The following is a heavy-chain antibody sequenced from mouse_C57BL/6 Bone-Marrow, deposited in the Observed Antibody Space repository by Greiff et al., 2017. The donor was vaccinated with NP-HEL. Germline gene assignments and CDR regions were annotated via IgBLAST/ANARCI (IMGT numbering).Heavy chain of an antibody. CDR3: ARWGYYGSRGAMDY. V-gene: IGHV1-81*01. J-gene: IGHJ4*01. CDR2: IYPRSGKT. D-gene: IGHD1-1*01. Sequence: VKLMESGAELARPGASVKLSRKASGYTFTSFGISWVKQRTGQGLEWIGEIYPRSGKTYYNEKFKGKATLTADKSSSTAYMELRSLTSEDSAVYFCARWGYYGSRGAMDYWGQGTSVTVSS. CDR1: GYTFTSFG.